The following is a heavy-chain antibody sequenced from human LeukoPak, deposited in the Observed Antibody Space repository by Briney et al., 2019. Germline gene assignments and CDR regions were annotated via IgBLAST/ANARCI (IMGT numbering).Heavy chain of an antibody. CDR3: TPSIAVAGSLDY. CDR1: XXXXXXXX. D-gene: IGHD6-19*01. V-gene: IGHV3-15*01. CDR2: IXSKXDGGXT. J-gene: IGHJ4*02. Sequence: GSLRLSCAAXXXXXXXXXXXXVXXXXXXXXXXXXXIXSKXDGGXTXYAAPVKGRFTISRDDSKNTLNLQMNSLKTEDTAVYYCTPSIAVAGSLDYWGQGTLVTVSS.